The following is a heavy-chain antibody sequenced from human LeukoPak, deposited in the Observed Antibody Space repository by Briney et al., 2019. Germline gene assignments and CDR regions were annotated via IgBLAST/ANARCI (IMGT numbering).Heavy chain of an antibody. CDR2: IYYSGST. J-gene: IGHJ4*02. CDR3: ARHLKYSSGWYGTSGVDY. CDR1: GGSISRYY. D-gene: IGHD6-19*01. Sequence: SETLSLTCTVSGGSISRYYWSWIRQPPGKGLEWIGYIYYSGSTNYNPSLKSRVTISVDTSKNQFSLKLSSVTAADTAVYYCARHLKYSSGWYGTSGVDYWGQGTLVTVSS. V-gene: IGHV4-59*08.